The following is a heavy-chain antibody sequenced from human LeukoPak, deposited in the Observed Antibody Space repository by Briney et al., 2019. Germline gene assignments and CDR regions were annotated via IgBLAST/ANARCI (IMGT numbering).Heavy chain of an antibody. J-gene: IGHJ4*02. V-gene: IGHV2-5*01. Sequence: GSGPTLVKPTQTLTLTCTFSGFSLSTSGVGVGWIRQPPGKALEWLALIYWNDDKRYSPSLKSRLTITKDTSKNQVVLTMTNMDPVDTATYYCAHSGPYYYGSGYYFDYWGQGTLVTVSS. CDR1: GFSLSTSGVG. CDR3: AHSGPYYYGSGYYFDY. D-gene: IGHD3-10*01. CDR2: IYWNDDK.